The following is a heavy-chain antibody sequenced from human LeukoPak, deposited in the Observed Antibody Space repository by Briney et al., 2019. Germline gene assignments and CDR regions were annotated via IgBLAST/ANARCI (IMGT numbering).Heavy chain of an antibody. CDR1: GYTFTSYY. V-gene: IGHV1-46*01. CDR3: AGSPRPVGMDV. Sequence: ASVKVSCKASGYTFTSYYMQWVRQAPGQGLEWMGIINPSGGSTSYAQKFQGRVTMTRDTSTSTVYMELSSLRSEDTAVYYCAGSPRPVGMDVWGQGTTVTVSS. J-gene: IGHJ6*02. CDR2: INPSGGST. D-gene: IGHD3-10*01.